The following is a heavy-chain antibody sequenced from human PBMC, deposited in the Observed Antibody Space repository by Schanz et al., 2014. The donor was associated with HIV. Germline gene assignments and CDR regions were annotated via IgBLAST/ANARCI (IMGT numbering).Heavy chain of an antibody. CDR2: IRQDGSEI. CDR1: GFTFRNFG. D-gene: IGHD3-22*01. V-gene: IGHV3-7*01. J-gene: IGHJ4*02. CDR3: AREVVVGGKSYFDN. Sequence: EQLVESGGGVVQPGKSLRLSCAASGFTFRNFGMHWVRQAPGKGLEWVANIRQDGSEINYVDSVKGRFTISRDNAKNSLYLQMNSVTTEDTAVYYCAREVVVGGKSYFDNWGQGTLVTVSS.